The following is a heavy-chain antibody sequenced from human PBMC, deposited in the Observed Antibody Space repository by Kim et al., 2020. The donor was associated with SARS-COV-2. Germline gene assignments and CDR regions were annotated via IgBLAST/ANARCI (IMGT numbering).Heavy chain of an antibody. CDR3: ARDRCQQLMAVAGILGKGGNYYGMDV. CDR2: IKQDGSEK. V-gene: IGHV3-7*03. CDR1: GFTFSSYW. J-gene: IGHJ6*02. Sequence: GGSLRLSCAASGFTFSSYWMSWVRQAPGKGLEWVANIKQDGSEKYYVDSVKGRFTISRDNAKNSLYLQMNSLRAEDTAVYYCARDRCQQLMAVAGILGKGGNYYGMDVWGQGTTVTVSS. D-gene: IGHD6-19*01.